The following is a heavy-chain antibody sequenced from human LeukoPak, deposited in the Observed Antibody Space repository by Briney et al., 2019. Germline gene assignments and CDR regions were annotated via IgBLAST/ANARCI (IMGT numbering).Heavy chain of an antibody. CDR1: GGSFSGYY. V-gene: IGHV4-34*01. J-gene: IGHJ6*03. CDR2: INHSGST. CDR3: ARLYGSGSNNYYYYMDV. Sequence: PSETLSLTCAVYGGSFSGYYWSWIRQPPGKGLEWIGEINHSGSTNYNPSLKSRVTISVDTSKNQFSLKLSSVTAADTAVYYCARLYGSGSNNYYYYMDVWGKGTTVTVSS. D-gene: IGHD3-10*01.